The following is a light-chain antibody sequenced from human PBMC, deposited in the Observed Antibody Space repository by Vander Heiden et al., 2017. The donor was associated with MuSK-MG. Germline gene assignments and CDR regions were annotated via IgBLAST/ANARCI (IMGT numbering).Light chain of an antibody. CDR1: QGITNS. V-gene: IGKV1-NL1*01. CDR2: AAS. Sequence: DIQMTQSPSSLSASVGDRVTFTCRASQGITNSLAWYQQKPGQAPKLLLYAASRFESGVPARFSGSGSGTDYTLTISSLQPEDFATYYCLQYYSSALSFGGGTKVE. J-gene: IGKJ4*01. CDR3: LQYYSSALS.